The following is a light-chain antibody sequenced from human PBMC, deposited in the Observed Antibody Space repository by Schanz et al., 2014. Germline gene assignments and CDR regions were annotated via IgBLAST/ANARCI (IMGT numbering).Light chain of an antibody. CDR1: QSISTY. Sequence: DIQMTQSPSSMSASVGDRVTITCRASQSISTYLNWYQHKPGKAPNLLIYGASNLQSGVPSRFSGSGSGTDFTLTISSLQPEDVATYYCQKYNSAPRTFGQGTKVEIK. CDR2: GAS. J-gene: IGKJ1*01. V-gene: IGKV1-39*01. CDR3: QKYNSAPRT.